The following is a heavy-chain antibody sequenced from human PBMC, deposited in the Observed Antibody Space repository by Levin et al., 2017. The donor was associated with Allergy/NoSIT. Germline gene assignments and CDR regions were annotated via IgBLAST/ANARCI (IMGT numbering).Heavy chain of an antibody. D-gene: IGHD4-17*01. J-gene: IGHJ4*02. Sequence: GSLRLSCTVSGGSINSYYWSWIRQPPGKGLEWIGYIYYTGSTNYNPSLKSRVTISVDTSKNQFSLKLSSVTAADTAMYYCASGDYGDYGFDYWGQGTLVTVSS. CDR3: ASGDYGDYGFDY. V-gene: IGHV4-59*01. CDR1: GGSINSYY. CDR2: IYYTGST.